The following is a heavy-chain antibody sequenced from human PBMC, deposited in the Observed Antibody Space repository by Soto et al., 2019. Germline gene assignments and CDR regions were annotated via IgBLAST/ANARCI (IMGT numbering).Heavy chain of an antibody. D-gene: IGHD4-17*01. J-gene: IGHJ4*02. CDR2: ISYDGSNK. Sequence: QVQLVESGGGVVQPGRSLRLSCAASGFTFSSYAMHWVCQAPGKGLEWVAVISYDGSNKYYADSVKGRFTISRDNSKNTLYLQMNSLRAEDTAVYYCARDYGGNSLDYWGQGTLVTVSS. CDR1: GFTFSSYA. V-gene: IGHV3-30-3*01. CDR3: ARDYGGNSLDY.